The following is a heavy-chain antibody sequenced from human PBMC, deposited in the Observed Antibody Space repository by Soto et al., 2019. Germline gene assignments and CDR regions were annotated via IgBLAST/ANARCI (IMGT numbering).Heavy chain of an antibody. J-gene: IGHJ4*02. CDR3: ARVGQAHYYDSSGYYSPLDY. CDR2: IIPMFGTA. D-gene: IGHD3-22*01. CDR1: GDTFSSYA. V-gene: IGHV1-69*01. Sequence: QVQLVQSGAEVKKPGSSVKVSCKASGDTFSSYAINWVRQAPGQGLEWMGGIIPMFGTANYAQKFKGRVTITAGEGTSQVYMELSSLRSEDTAVYYCARVGQAHYYDSSGYYSPLDYWGQGTLVTVSS.